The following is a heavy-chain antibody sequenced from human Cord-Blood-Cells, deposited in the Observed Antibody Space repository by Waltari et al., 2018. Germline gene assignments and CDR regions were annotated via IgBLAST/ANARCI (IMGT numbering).Heavy chain of an antibody. J-gene: IGHJ4*02. V-gene: IGHV3-23*01. CDR2: ISGSGGST. Sequence: LESGGGLVQPGGSLGLSCAASGFTFSSYAMSWVRQAPGKGLEWVSAISGSGGSTYYADSVKGRFTISRDNSKNTLYLQMNSLRAEDTAVYYCAKARGGDYFFFDYWGQGTLVTVSS. CDR3: AKARGGDYFFFDY. D-gene: IGHD4-17*01. CDR1: GFTFSSYA.